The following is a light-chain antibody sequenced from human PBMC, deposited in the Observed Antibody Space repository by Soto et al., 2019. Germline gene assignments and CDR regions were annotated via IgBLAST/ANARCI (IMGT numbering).Light chain of an antibody. Sequence: QSVLTQPPSASGTPGQRVTISCSGSNSNIGSNTVNWYQQLPGTAPKLLIYNNNRRPSGVPDRFSGSKSGTSASLAISGLQSEDEADYYCWSYAGNTIFVFGGGTQLTVL. J-gene: IGLJ2*01. V-gene: IGLV1-44*01. CDR3: WSYAGNTIFV. CDR2: NNN. CDR1: NSNIGSNT.